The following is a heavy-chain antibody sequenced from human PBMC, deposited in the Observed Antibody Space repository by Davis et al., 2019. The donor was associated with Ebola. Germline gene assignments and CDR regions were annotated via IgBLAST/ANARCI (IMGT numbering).Heavy chain of an antibody. CDR3: ARDPAFSSFDY. Sequence: GESLMISCAASGFTFSNYAMSWVRQAPGKGLEWVSALSNSGGATYYAGSAKGRFTISRDNAKNSLFLQMNSLRAEDTAVYYCARDPAFSSFDYWGQGALVTVSS. D-gene: IGHD6-6*01. J-gene: IGHJ4*02. CDR2: LSNSGGAT. V-gene: IGHV3-23*01. CDR1: GFTFSNYA.